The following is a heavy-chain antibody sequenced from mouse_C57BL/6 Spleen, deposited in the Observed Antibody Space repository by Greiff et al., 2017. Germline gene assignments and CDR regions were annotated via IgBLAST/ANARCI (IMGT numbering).Heavy chain of an antibody. J-gene: IGHJ1*03. CDR3: ARDTTVVATDFDV. Sequence: QVQLQQSGAELVKPGASVKISCKASGYAFSSYWMNWVKQRPGKGLEWIGQIYPGDGDTNYNGKFKGKATLTADKSSSPAYMQRSSLTSEDSAVYFWARDTTVVATDFDVWGTGTTVTVSS. D-gene: IGHD1-1*01. CDR1: GYAFSSYW. CDR2: IYPGDGDT. V-gene: IGHV1-80*01.